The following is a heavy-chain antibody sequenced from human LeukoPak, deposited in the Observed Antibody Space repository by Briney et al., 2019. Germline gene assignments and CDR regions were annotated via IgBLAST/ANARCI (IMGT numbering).Heavy chain of an antibody. CDR1: GFTFSSYW. D-gene: IGHD6-13*01. CDR3: AKAWAAAGTFAS. Sequence: PGGSLRLSCAASGFTFSSYWMHWVRQAPGKGLEWVSTIIGSGGDTYYADSVKGRFTISRDTSKNMLYLQMNSLRAEDTAVYYCAKAWAAAGTFASWGQGTLVTVSS. V-gene: IGHV3-23*01. CDR2: IIGSGGDT. J-gene: IGHJ4*02.